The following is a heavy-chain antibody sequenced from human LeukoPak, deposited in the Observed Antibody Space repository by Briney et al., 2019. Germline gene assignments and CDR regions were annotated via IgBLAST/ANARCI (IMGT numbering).Heavy chain of an antibody. CDR2: INHSRST. CDR1: GGSFSGYY. Sequence: SETLSLTCAVHGGSFSGYYWSWIRQPPGKGLEWIGEINHSRSTNYNPSLKSRVTISVDTSKNQFSLKLSSVTAADTAVYYCATIAAAGTDFDYWGQGTLVTVSS. V-gene: IGHV4-34*01. CDR3: ATIAAAGTDFDY. J-gene: IGHJ4*02. D-gene: IGHD6-13*01.